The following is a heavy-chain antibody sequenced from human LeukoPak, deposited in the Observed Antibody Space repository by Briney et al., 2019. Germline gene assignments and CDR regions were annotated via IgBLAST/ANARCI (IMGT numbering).Heavy chain of an antibody. CDR2: MNPNSGNT. D-gene: IGHD6-19*01. Sequence: ASVKVSCKASAYTFTSWDINWVRQATGQWLEWMGWMNPNSGNTGYGQSFQGRITMTRDISIGTAYMELSNLTSEDTAIYYCTRGSSGRRENWGQGTLVTVSA. CDR3: TRGSSGRREN. J-gene: IGHJ4*02. V-gene: IGHV1-8*01. CDR1: AYTFTSWD.